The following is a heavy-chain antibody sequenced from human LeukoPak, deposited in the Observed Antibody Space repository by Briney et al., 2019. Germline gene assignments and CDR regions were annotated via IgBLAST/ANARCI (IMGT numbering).Heavy chain of an antibody. J-gene: IGHJ4*02. D-gene: IGHD5-18*01. CDR2: IYYSGTT. V-gene: IGHV4-38-2*02. Sequence: TSETLSLTCTVSGYSISSDYYWNWIRQPPGKGLEWIGSIYYSGTTYYNPSLKSRVTISVDTSKNQFSLKLSSVTAADTAVYYCATTRGYSYGTTDYWGQGTLVTVSS. CDR1: GYSISSDYY. CDR3: ATTRGYSYGTTDY.